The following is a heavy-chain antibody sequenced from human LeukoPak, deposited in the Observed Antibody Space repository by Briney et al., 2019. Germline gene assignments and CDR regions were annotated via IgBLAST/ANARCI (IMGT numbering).Heavy chain of an antibody. V-gene: IGHV1-69*05. CDR3: ARGGEYDFWSGYINWFDP. Sequence: SVKVSCKASGGTFSSYAITWVRQAPGQGLEWMGRIIPIFGTANYAQEFQGRVTITTDESTSTAYMELSSLRSEDTAVYYCARGGEYDFWSGYINWFDPWGQGTLVTVSS. CDR1: GGTFSSYA. D-gene: IGHD3-3*01. CDR2: IIPIFGTA. J-gene: IGHJ5*02.